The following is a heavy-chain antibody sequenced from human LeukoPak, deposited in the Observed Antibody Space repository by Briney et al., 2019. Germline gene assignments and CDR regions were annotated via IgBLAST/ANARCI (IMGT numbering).Heavy chain of an antibody. V-gene: IGHV1-46*01. CDR2: ITPSDGST. Sequence: ASVKVSCMASGYTFSNYHVHWVRQAPGQGLEWMGKITPSDGSTTYAQNFQDRVIMTRDTSSSTVYMQLSSLRSEDTAMYYCARDSYGSDYWGQGTLVTVSS. J-gene: IGHJ4*02. D-gene: IGHD5-18*01. CDR1: GYTFSNYH. CDR3: ARDSYGSDY.